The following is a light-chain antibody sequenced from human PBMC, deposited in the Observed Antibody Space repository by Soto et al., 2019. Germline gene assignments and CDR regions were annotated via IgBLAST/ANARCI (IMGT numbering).Light chain of an antibody. CDR3: QQSFSTPT. CDR2: SAS. J-gene: IGKJ5*01. Sequence: DIQMTQSPSSLSTSIGDRVTITCRASQRINIYLNWYRQKPGKAPEILIYSASNLQSGVPSRFSGSGSGTDFTLTISGLQSEDFATYYCQQSFSTPTFGQGTRLEIK. CDR1: QRINIY. V-gene: IGKV1-39*01.